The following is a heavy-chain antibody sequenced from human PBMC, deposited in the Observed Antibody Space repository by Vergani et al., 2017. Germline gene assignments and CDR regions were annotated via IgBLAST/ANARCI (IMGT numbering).Heavy chain of an antibody. D-gene: IGHD3-16*01. CDR1: GDSIISRSYY. CDR2: IYNSRNG. V-gene: IGHV4-39*01. Sequence: QMQLQESGPGLVKASETLSLTCTVSGDSIISRSYYWGWIRQPPGKGLEWIGSIYNSRNGDSSSSLKSRVTISADTSKNQFSLRLTSVTAADTAVYYCAIGEYYSDSTSHFRGKYFDVWGRGTLVTVPS. J-gene: IGHJ2*01. CDR3: AIGEYYSDSTSHFRGKYFDV.